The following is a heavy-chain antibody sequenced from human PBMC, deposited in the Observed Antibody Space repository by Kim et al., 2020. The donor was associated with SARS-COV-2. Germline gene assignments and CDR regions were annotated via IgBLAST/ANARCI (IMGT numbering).Heavy chain of an antibody. CDR3: TTDPPSNYYGSGSYPFDY. D-gene: IGHD3-10*01. V-gene: IGHV3-15*01. J-gene: IGHJ4*02. Sequence: KGRFTISREDSKNTLYLQMNSRKTEDTAVYYCTTDPPSNYYGSGSYPFDYWGQGTLVTVSS.